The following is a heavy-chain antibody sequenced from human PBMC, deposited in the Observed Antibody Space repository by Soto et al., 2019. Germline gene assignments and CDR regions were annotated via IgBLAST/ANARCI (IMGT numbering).Heavy chain of an antibody. Sequence: PGGSLRLSCTASGFPFSDYSMALVRQAPGKGLECVSTISVGSSVTYYEYYVKGRFTISRDNAKKTLFLQLNRLSAEDTATYYCAKVLSKNYYYPFDFWGQGT. V-gene: IGHV3-23*01. CDR1: GFPFSDYS. D-gene: IGHD3-10*01. CDR2: ISVGSSVT. J-gene: IGHJ4*02. CDR3: AKVLSKNYYYPFDF.